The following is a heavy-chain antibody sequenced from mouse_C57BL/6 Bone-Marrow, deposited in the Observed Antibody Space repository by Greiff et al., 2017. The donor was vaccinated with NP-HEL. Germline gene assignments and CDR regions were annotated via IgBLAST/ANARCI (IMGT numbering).Heavy chain of an antibody. D-gene: IGHD1-1*01. J-gene: IGHJ2*01. CDR2: IDPENGDT. CDR3: TTGVVHYFDY. Sequence: EVQVVESGAELVRPGASVKLSCTASGFNIKDDYMHWVKQRPEQGLEWIGWIDPENGDTEYASKFQGKATITADTSSNTAYLQLSSLTSEDTAVYYCTTGVVHYFDYWGQGTTLTVSS. V-gene: IGHV14-4*01. CDR1: GFNIKDDY.